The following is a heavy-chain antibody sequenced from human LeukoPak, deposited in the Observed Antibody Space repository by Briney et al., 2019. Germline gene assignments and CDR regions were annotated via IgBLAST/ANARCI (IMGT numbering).Heavy chain of an antibody. CDR3: ARLYYDYVWGSYRSYYFDY. CDR1: GVSISSGGYS. J-gene: IGHJ4*02. CDR2: IYHSGST. V-gene: IGHV4-30-2*01. D-gene: IGHD3-16*02. Sequence: SQTLSLTCAVSGVSISSGGYSWSWIRQPPGKGLEWIGYIYHSGSTYYNPSLKSRVTISVDRSKNQFSLKLSSVTAADTAVYYCARLYYDYVWGSYRSYYFDYWGQGTLVTVSS.